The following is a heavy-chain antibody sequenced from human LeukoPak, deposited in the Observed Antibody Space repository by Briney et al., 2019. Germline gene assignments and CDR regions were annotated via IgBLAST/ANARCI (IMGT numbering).Heavy chain of an antibody. V-gene: IGHV3-7*03. CDR2: IKQDGSEE. J-gene: IGHJ4*02. CDR3: AKKRGSNYGDFDY. D-gene: IGHD5-18*01. Sequence: GGSLRLSCAASGFTFSNYWISWVRQTPGKGLEWVANIKQDGSEEYYVGSVKGRFIISRDNAKNSLYLQMNSLRVEDTAVYYCAKKRGSNYGDFDYWGQGTLVTVSS. CDR1: GFTFSNYW.